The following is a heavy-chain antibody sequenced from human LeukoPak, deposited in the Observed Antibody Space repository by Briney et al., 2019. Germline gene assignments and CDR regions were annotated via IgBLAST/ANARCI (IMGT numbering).Heavy chain of an antibody. CDR3: ARVPKGYYDSSGYPPFDY. CDR2: INPSGGST. V-gene: IGHV1-46*01. J-gene: IGHJ4*02. Sequence: ASVKVSCKASGYTFTSYYMHWVRQAPGQGLEWMGIINPSGGSTSYAQKFQGRVTMTRDMSTSTVYMELSSLRSEDTAVYYCARVPKGYYDSSGYPPFDYWGQGTLVTVSS. CDR1: GYTFTSYY. D-gene: IGHD3-22*01.